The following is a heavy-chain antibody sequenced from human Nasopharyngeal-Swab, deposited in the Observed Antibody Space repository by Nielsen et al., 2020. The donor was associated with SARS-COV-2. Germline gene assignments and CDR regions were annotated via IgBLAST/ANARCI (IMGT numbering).Heavy chain of an antibody. CDR2: IWYDGSNK. CDR1: GLTFSSYG. D-gene: IGHD5-12*01. V-gene: IGHV3-30*02. CDR3: AKDGRVDRVATGYYYYYYMDV. J-gene: IGHJ6*03. Sequence: GESLKISCAASGLTFSSYGMHWVRQAPGKGLEWVAVIWYDGSNKYYADSVKGRFTISRDNSKNTLYLQMNSLRAEDTAVYYCAKDGRVDRVATGYYYYYYMDVWGKGTTVTVSS.